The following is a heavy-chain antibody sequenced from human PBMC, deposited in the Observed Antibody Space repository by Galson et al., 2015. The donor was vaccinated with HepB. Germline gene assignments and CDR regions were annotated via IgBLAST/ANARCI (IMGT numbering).Heavy chain of an antibody. Sequence: ETLSLTCAVYGGSFSGYYWSWIRQPPEKGLEWIGEINHSGSTNYNPSLKSRVTISVDTSKNQFSLKLSSVTAADTAVYYCARRWGVVVITTNWFDPWGQGTLVTVSS. CDR3: ARRWGVVVITTNWFDP. D-gene: IGHD3-22*01. CDR2: INHSGST. J-gene: IGHJ5*02. V-gene: IGHV4-34*01. CDR1: GGSFSGYY.